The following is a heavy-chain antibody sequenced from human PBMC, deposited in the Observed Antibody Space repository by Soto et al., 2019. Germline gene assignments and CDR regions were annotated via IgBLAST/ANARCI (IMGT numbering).Heavy chain of an antibody. J-gene: IGHJ4*02. CDR1: GFTFSDYS. CDR2: ISSSSFTI. Sequence: EVHLVESGGRLVQPGGSLRLSCAASGFTFSDYSMNWVRQAPGRGLEWVSYISSSSFTIHYADSVEGRFAISRDNAKNSLYLQMNRLRAEDPAVYYCARDYNDFWSGLCDYWGQGALVTVSS. CDR3: ARDYNDFWSGLCDY. D-gene: IGHD3-3*01. V-gene: IGHV3-48*01.